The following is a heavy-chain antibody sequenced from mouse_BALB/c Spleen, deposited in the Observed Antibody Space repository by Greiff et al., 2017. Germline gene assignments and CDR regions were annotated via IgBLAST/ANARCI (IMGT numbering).Heavy chain of an antibody. D-gene: IGHD2-4*01. CDR2: IDPENGDT. CDR3: NACTMITQLYWYFDV. V-gene: IGHV14-4*02. J-gene: IGHJ1*01. CDR1: GFNIKDYY. Sequence: EVKLMESGAELVRSGASVKLSCTASGFNIKDYYMHWVKQRPEQGLEWIGWIDPENGDTEYAPKFQGKATMTADTSSNTAYLQLSSLTSEDTAVYYCNACTMITQLYWYFDVWGAGTTVTVSS.